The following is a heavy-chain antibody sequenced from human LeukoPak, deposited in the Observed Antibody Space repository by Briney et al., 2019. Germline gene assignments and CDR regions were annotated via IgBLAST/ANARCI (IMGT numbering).Heavy chain of an antibody. CDR1: GFTFSSYA. CDR3: ARDRNSDV. Sequence: GGSLRLSCAASGFTFSSYAMHWVRQAPGKGLEWVAVISYDGSNKYYADSVKGRFTISRDNSKNTLYLQMNSLRAEDTAVYYCARDRNSDVWGQGTTVTVSS. CDR2: ISYDGSNK. J-gene: IGHJ6*02. D-gene: IGHD1-7*01. V-gene: IGHV3-30*04.